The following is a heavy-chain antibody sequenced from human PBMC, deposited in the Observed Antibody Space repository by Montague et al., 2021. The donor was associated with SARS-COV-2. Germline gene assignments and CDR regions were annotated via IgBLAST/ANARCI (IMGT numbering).Heavy chain of an antibody. J-gene: IGHJ4*02. D-gene: IGHD5-24*01. Sequence: SETLSLTCAVSVGSFRGYYCSWIRQPPGKGLEWIGEINHSGSTNYNPSLRSRSTILVDTSKNQFSLKLSSVTAADTAVYYCARIGDGHNAPPGYWGQGTLVIVSS. CDR3: ARIGDGHNAPPGY. V-gene: IGHV4-34*01. CDR1: VGSFRGYY. CDR2: INHSGST.